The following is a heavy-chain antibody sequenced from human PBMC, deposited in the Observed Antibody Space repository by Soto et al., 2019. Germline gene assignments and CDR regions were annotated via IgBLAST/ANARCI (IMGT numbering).Heavy chain of an antibody. V-gene: IGHV2-5*02. CDR1: GFSLTTSAVG. J-gene: IGHJ4*02. D-gene: IGHD3-3*01. CDR2: IYWDDDK. Sequence: QITLNESGPTVVKPAETLTLTCTFSGFSLTTSAVGVGWIRQSPGKAPQWLALIYWDDDKRYSASLKSRLTITKDTAKHQLVLTMASADPAHTAPSYCAHRILRTVFVLVMTNVIYFDSRGQGTPVVVSS. CDR3: AHRILRTVFVLVMTNVIYFDS.